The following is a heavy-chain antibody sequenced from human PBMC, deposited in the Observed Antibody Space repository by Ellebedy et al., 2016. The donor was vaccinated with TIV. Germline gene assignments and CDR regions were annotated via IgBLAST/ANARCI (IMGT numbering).Heavy chain of an antibody. D-gene: IGHD1-26*01. CDR1: GGTFSSYA. CDR2: IIPIFGTA. Sequence: SVKVSCXASGGTFSSYAISWVRQAPGQGLEWMGGIIPIFGTANYAQKFQGRVTITADESTSTAYMELSSLRSEDTAVYYCARQEYSGSYSYYYYGMDVWGQGTTVTVSS. CDR3: ARQEYSGSYSYYYYGMDV. V-gene: IGHV1-69*13. J-gene: IGHJ6*02.